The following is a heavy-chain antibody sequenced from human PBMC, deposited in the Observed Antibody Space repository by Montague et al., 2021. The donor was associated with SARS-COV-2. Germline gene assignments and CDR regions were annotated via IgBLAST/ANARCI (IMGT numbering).Heavy chain of an antibody. CDR1: GYSFTSYW. V-gene: IGHV5-51*01. D-gene: IGHD3-22*01. CDR3: ARAGYYDSSGYYYADPFNY. J-gene: IGHJ4*02. CDR2: IYPGDSDT. Sequence: QSGAEVKKPGESLKISCKGSGYSFTSYWIGWVRQMPGKGLEWMGIIYPGDSDTRYSPSFQGQVTISADKSISTAYLQWSSLKASDTAMYYCARAGYYDSSGYYYADPFNYWGQGTLVTVSS.